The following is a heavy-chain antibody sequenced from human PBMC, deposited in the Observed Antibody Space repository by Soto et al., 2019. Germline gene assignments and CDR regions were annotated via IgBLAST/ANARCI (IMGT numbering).Heavy chain of an antibody. V-gene: IGHV3-7*04. CDR1: GFTFSSYW. D-gene: IGHD3-10*01. Sequence: EVQLVESGGGLVQPGGSLRLSCAASGFTFSSYWMSWVRQAPGKGLEWVANIKQDGSEKYYVDSVKGRFTISRDNAKNSLYLQMNSLRAEDTAVYYCAMDGSRGVMSYYGMDVWGQGTTVTVSS. CDR2: IKQDGSEK. J-gene: IGHJ6*02. CDR3: AMDGSRGVMSYYGMDV.